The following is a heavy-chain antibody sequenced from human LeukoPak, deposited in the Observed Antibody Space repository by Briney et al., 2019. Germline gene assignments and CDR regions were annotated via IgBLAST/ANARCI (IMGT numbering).Heavy chain of an antibody. Sequence: ASVKVSCKASGYSFTAYFIHWLRQAPGQGLEWMGRIIPILGIANYAQKFQGRVTITADKSTSTAYMELSSLRSEDTAVYYCARVHCSSTSCDYYYGMDVWGQGTTVTVSS. J-gene: IGHJ6*02. CDR3: ARVHCSSTSCDYYYGMDV. CDR1: GYSFTAYF. CDR2: IIPILGIA. D-gene: IGHD2-2*01. V-gene: IGHV1-69*04.